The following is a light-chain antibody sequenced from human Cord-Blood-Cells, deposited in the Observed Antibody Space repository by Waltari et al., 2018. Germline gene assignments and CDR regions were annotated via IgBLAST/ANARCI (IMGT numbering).Light chain of an antibody. V-gene: IGLV2-11*01. CDR2: DVS. CDR3: CSYAGSYSHVV. Sequence: QSALTQPRSVSGSPGQSVTIPCTGTSSDVGGYNYVSSYQPHPGKAPKLMIYDVSKRPSGVPDRFSGSKSGNTASLTISGLQAEDEADYYCCSYAGSYSHVVFGGGTKLTVL. CDR1: SSDVGGYNY. J-gene: IGLJ2*01.